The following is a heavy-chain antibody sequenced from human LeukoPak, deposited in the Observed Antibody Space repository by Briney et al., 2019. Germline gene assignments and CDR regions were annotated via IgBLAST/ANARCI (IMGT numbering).Heavy chain of an antibody. CDR3: ARGRLYGYNGIGPEDY. Sequence: ASVKVSCKASGYTFTSYGISWVRQAPGQGLEWMGWISAYNGNTNYAQKLQGRVTMTTDTSTSTAYMELRSLRSDDTAVYYCARGRLYGYNGIGPEDYWGQGTLVTVSS. CDR1: GYTFTSYG. CDR2: ISAYNGNT. V-gene: IGHV1-18*01. D-gene: IGHD5-24*01. J-gene: IGHJ4*02.